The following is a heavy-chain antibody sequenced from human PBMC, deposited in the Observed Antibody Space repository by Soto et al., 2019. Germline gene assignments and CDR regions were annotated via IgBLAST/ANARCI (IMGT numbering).Heavy chain of an antibody. Sequence: SETLSLTCTVSGGSISSYYWSWIRQPPGKGLEWIGYIYYSGSTNYNPSLKSRVTISVDTSKNQFSLKLSSVTAADTAVYYCARGKELLYYWGQGTLATVSS. CDR1: GGSISSYY. J-gene: IGHJ4*02. D-gene: IGHD1-26*01. CDR2: IYYSGST. CDR3: ARGKELLYY. V-gene: IGHV4-59*01.